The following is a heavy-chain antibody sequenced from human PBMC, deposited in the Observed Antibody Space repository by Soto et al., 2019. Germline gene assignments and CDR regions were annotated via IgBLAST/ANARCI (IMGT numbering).Heavy chain of an antibody. CDR1: GGSISSYY. J-gene: IGHJ6*02. CDR3: AREGLTGTIGLYYYYGMDV. CDR2: IYYSGST. D-gene: IGHD1-7*01. V-gene: IGHV4-59*01. Sequence: QVQLQESGPGLVKPSETLSLTCTVSGGSISSYYWSWIRQPPGKGLEWIGYIYYSGSTNYNPSLKGRVTISVDTSKNQFCRKLSSVTAADTAVYYCAREGLTGTIGLYYYYGMDVWGQGTTVTVSS.